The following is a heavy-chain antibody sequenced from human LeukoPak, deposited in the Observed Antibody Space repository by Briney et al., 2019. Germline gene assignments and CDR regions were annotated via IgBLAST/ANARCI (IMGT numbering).Heavy chain of an antibody. V-gene: IGHV4-34*01. D-gene: IGHD5-18*01. CDR2: INHSGST. CDR1: GGSFSGYY. CDR3: ARKGRTASNYYYGMDV. J-gene: IGHJ6*04. Sequence: SETLSLTCAVYGGSFSGYYWSWIRQPPAKGPEWIGEINHSGSTNHNPPLKSRVTISVDTSKNQFSLKLSSVTAAGTAVYYCARKGRTASNYYYGMDVWGEGTTVTVSS.